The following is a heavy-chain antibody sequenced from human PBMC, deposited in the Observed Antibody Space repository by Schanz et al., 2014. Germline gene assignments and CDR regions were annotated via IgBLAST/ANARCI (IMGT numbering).Heavy chain of an antibody. V-gene: IGHV3-74*03. D-gene: IGHD3-22*01. CDR3: VRDERISSGVWFDP. Sequence: EPLVVESGGGLVHPGGSLRLSCAASGFTFRNNWMHWFRQGPGKGLSLVSKIDGEGTDTTYANSVKGRFTISRVNARNMMFLEMSSLRADDTAVYYCVRDERISSGVWFDPWGQGTLVTVSS. CDR1: GFTFRNNW. J-gene: IGHJ5*02. CDR2: IDGEGTDT.